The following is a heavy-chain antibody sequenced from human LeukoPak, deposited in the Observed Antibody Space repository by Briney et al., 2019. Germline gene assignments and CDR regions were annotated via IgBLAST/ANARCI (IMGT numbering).Heavy chain of an antibody. J-gene: IGHJ4*02. D-gene: IGHD2-2*01. CDR2: IYYSGST. Sequence: SETLSLTCTVSGGSISSYYWSWIRQPPGKGLEWIGYIYYSGSTNYNPSLKSRVTISVDTSKNQFSLKLSSVTAADTAVYYCARLFWASSTSCNLDYWGQGTLVTVSS. CDR3: ARLFWASSTSCNLDY. V-gene: IGHV4-59*08. CDR1: GGSISSYY.